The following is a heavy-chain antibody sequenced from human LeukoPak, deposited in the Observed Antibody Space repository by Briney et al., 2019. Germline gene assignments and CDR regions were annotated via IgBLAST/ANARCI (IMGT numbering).Heavy chain of an antibody. CDR3: VRQGTNRGYYLLDY. D-gene: IGHD3-3*01. CDR2: VAHKGPTVYSPTLNR. V-gene: IGHV4-34*01. Sequence: SETLSLTCAVYGAYLSDYYWSWIRQSPGKGLQWIGEVAHKGPTVYSPTLNRKYNPSLESRVTMSVDPSKNQFSLKLTSVTVADTATYYCVRQGTNRGYYLLDYWGPGHLVTGSS. CDR1: GAYLSDYY. J-gene: IGHJ4*02.